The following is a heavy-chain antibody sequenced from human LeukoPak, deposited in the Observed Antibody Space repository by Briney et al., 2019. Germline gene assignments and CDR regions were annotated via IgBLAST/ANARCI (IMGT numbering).Heavy chain of an antibody. D-gene: IGHD5-24*01. J-gene: IGHJ4*02. CDR1: GFPFSSYW. CDR2: IKQDGSKK. CDR3: TRVGYIDEGIDY. V-gene: IGHV3-7*04. Sequence: GGSLTLSCVASGFPFSSYWMTWVRQAPGKGLEWVANIKQDGSKKSYVDSVKGRFTISRDNAKNSLYLQMNSLRAEDTAIYYCTRVGYIDEGIDYWGQGTLVTVSS.